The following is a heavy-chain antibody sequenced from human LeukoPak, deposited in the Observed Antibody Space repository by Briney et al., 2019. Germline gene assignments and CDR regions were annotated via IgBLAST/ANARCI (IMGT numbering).Heavy chain of an antibody. V-gene: IGHV1-2*02. Sequence: ASVKVSCKASGYTFTGYYMHWVRQAPGQGLEWMGLINPNSGGTNYAQKFQGRVTLTRDTSISTAYMELSRLRSDDTAVYYCAREPTENCGGDCYHLDYWGQGTLVTVSS. D-gene: IGHD2-21*02. J-gene: IGHJ4*02. CDR2: INPNSGGT. CDR3: AREPTENCGGDCYHLDY. CDR1: GYTFTGYY.